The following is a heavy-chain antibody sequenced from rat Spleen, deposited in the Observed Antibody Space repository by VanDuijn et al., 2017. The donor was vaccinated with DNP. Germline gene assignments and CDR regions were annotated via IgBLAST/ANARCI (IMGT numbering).Heavy chain of an antibody. CDR1: GFTFSDFY. CDR2: LSYDGGST. V-gene: IGHV5-20*01. D-gene: IGHD3-1*01. J-gene: IGHJ2*01. Sequence: EVRLVESDGGLVQPGRSLKLSCSASGFTFSDFYMAWVRQAPTRGLEWVATLSYDGGSTYYRDSVKGRFTISRDNAKSSLYLQMDSLRSEDTATYYCARRMSAPGDYWGQGVMVTVSS. CDR3: ARRMSAPGDY.